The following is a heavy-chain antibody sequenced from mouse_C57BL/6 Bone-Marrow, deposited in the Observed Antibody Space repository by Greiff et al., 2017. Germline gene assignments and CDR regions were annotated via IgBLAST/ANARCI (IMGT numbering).Heavy chain of an antibody. CDR1: GFTFNTYA. CDR3: VREDYYGSSRGYWYFDV. J-gene: IGHJ1*03. Sequence: DVMLVESGGGLVQPKGSLKLSCAASGFTFNTYAMHWVRQAPGKGLEWVARIRSKSSNYATYYADSVKDRFTISRDDSQSMLYLQMNNLKTEDTAMYYCVREDYYGSSRGYWYFDVWGTGTTVTVSS. D-gene: IGHD1-1*01. CDR2: IRSKSSNYAT. V-gene: IGHV10-3*01.